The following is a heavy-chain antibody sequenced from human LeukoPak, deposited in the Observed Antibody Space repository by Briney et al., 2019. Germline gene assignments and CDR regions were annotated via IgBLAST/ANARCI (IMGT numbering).Heavy chain of an antibody. CDR2: IKQDGSEK. J-gene: IGHJ4*02. Sequence: GGSLRLSCAASGFTFSDYWMSWVRQAPGKGLEWVANIKQDGSEKYYVDSVKGRFTISRDNAKNSLYLQVNSLRAEDTAVYYCAREPYAEEFDYWGQGTLVTVSS. CDR3: AREPYAEEFDY. CDR1: GFTFSDYW. V-gene: IGHV3-7*04. D-gene: IGHD4-17*01.